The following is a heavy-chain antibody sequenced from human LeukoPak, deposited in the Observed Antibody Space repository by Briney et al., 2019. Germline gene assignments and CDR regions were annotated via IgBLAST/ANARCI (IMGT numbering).Heavy chain of an antibody. V-gene: IGHV3-21*01. Sequence: GGSLRLSCAASGFTFSSYSMNWVRQAPGKGLEWVSSISSSSSYIYYADSVKGRFTISRDNAKNSLYLQMNSLRAEDTAVYYCAREGGWLQRYYFDYWGQGTLVTVSS. CDR2: ISSSSSYI. CDR1: GFTFSSYS. J-gene: IGHJ4*02. CDR3: AREGGWLQRYYFDY. D-gene: IGHD5-24*01.